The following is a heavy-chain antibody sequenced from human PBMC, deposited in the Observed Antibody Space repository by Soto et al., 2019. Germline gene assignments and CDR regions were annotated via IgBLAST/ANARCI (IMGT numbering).Heavy chain of an antibody. D-gene: IGHD2-15*01. J-gene: IGHJ4*02. V-gene: IGHV4-34*01. Sequence: PXGALALTFAVYGGSGSGYFWTWIRQSPGKGLEWIGEINHSGSTNSNPSLKSRVAISVDTSKNQISLKLRSVTAADTAVYYCARGISLIVEVERDAPDKYYFDSWGQGTLVTVSS. CDR1: GGSGSGYF. CDR2: INHSGST. CDR3: ARGISLIVEVERDAPDKYYFDS.